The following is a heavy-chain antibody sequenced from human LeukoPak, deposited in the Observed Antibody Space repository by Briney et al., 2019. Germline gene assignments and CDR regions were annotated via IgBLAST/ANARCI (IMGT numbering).Heavy chain of an antibody. V-gene: IGHV4-39*01. CDR3: AAGPPDYFGD. J-gene: IGHJ4*02. Sequence: SETLSLTCTVSGGSTRSSAYYWYWIRHPPGKGLEWIGSIYYNGTTYYNTSLKSRVTISVDTSTNQFSLKVSSVNAADTAVYYCAAGPPDYFGDCSQGTLVTVSS. CDR2: IYYNGTT. CDR1: GGSTRSSAYY.